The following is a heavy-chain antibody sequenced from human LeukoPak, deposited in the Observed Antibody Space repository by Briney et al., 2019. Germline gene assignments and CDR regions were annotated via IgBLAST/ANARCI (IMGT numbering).Heavy chain of an antibody. Sequence: KHGESLQISCQGSGSSFTSYWIGWVRQMPGKGLEWMGIINPGDSDTRYSPSFLGQVTISADKSISTAYLQWSSLKASDTAMYYCALSASFFDYWGQGTLVTVSS. V-gene: IGHV5-51*01. CDR3: ALSASFFDY. J-gene: IGHJ4*02. D-gene: IGHD3-16*01. CDR1: GSSFTSYW. CDR2: INPGDSDT.